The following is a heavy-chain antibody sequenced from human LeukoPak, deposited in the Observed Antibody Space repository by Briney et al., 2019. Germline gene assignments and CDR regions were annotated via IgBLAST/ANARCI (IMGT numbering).Heavy chain of an antibody. CDR2: IYSGDNT. D-gene: IGHD4/OR15-4a*01. CDR1: GFTVSNNY. CDR3: AGRRVLGASFDY. Sequence: PGGSLRLSCAASGFTVSNNYMSWVRQAPGKGLEWVSVIYSGDNTYYVESVKGRFTISRDNSKNTLFLQMNRLRAEDTAVYYCAGRRVLGASFDYWGQGTLVTVSS. V-gene: IGHV3-66*02. J-gene: IGHJ4*02.